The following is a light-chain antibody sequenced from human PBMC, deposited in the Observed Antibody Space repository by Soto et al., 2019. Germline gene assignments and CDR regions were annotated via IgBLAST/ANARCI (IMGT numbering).Light chain of an antibody. Sequence: QSALTQVASLSGSPGQTITISCTGTSSNVGGYYYVSWYQHHPGTAPKLMIYNVNYRPSGVSNRFSGSKSGTASSLTISGLEEEDAANYCCTSDANTKTVVFGGGTKLTVL. CDR2: NVN. J-gene: IGLJ2*01. CDR3: TSDANTKTVV. CDR1: SSNVGGYYY. V-gene: IGLV2-14*03.